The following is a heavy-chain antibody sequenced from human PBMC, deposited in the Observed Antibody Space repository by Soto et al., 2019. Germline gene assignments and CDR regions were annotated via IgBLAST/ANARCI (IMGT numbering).Heavy chain of an antibody. CDR2: IIPIFGTA. CDR3: ARVIAAAGTNYYYYYGMDV. J-gene: IGHJ6*02. D-gene: IGHD6-13*01. CDR1: GGTFSSYA. V-gene: IGHV1-69*01. Sequence: QVQLVQSGAEVKKPGSSVKVSCKASGGTFSSYAISWVRQAPGQGLEWMGGIIPIFGTANYAQKFQSRVTITADESTSTAYMELSSLRSEDTAVYYCARVIAAAGTNYYYYYGMDVWGQGTTVTVSS.